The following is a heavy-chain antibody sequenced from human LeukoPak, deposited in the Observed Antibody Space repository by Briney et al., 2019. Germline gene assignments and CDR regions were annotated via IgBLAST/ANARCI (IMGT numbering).Heavy chain of an antibody. Sequence: PSETLSLTCTVSGDSISGVYWSWIRQPPGKGLEWIGYVYYSGDTNYNPSLKSRVTMSLDTSKNQVSLRLSSVTAADTAVYYCAGHPFATPFDHWGRGTLLTVSS. CDR1: GDSISGVY. CDR3: AGHPFATPFDH. D-gene: IGHD2-15*01. V-gene: IGHV4-59*08. J-gene: IGHJ4*02. CDR2: VYYSGDT.